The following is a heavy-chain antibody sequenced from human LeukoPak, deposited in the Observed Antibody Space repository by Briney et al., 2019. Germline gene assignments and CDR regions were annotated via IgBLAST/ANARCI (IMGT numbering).Heavy chain of an antibody. Sequence: PGGSLRLSCAASGFTFSSYAMSWVRQAPGKGLEWVSAISGSGGSTYYADSVKGRFTISRDNSKNTLYLQMNSLRAEDTAVYYCAKPGSRGSRPYYFDYWGQGTLVTVSS. CDR1: GFTFSSYA. V-gene: IGHV3-23*01. CDR2: ISGSGGST. J-gene: IGHJ4*02. D-gene: IGHD3-10*01. CDR3: AKPGSRGSRPYYFDY.